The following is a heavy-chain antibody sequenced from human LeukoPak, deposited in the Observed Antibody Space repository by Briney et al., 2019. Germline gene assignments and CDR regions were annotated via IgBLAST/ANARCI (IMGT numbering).Heavy chain of an antibody. V-gene: IGHV7-4-1*02. CDR2: INTNTGNP. D-gene: IGHD6-13*01. J-gene: IGHJ6*02. Sequence: ASVKVSCKASGYTFTSYAMNWVRQAPRQGLEWMGWINTNTGNPTYAQGFTGRFVFSLDTSVSTAYLQISSLKAEGTAVYYCARDTYSSSWYWYGLDVWGQGTTVTVSS. CDR3: ARDTYSSSWYWYGLDV. CDR1: GYTFTSYA.